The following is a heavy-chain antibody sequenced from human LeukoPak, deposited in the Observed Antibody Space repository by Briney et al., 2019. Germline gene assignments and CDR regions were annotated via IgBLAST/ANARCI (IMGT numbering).Heavy chain of an antibody. J-gene: IGHJ5*02. Sequence: GGSLRLSCAASGFTFSSYGMNWVRQTPGKGLEWVSYISGSSNVIYYADSVKGRFTISRDNAKNSLYLQMNSLREEDTAVYYCARGAGSSWFYRGGQGTLVIVSS. CDR1: GFTFSSYG. CDR3: ARGAGSSWFYR. CDR2: ISGSSNVI. D-gene: IGHD5-12*01. V-gene: IGHV3-48*02.